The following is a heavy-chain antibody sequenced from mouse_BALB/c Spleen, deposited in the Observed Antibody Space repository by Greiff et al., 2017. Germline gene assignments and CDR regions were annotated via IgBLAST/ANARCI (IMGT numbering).Heavy chain of an antibody. CDR2: INPYNGDT. D-gene: IGHD4-1*01. V-gene: IGHV1-20*01. CDR3: ARRGTSFAY. CDR1: GYSFTGYF. J-gene: IGHJ3*01. Sequence: VQLQQSGPELVKPGASVKISCKASGYSFTGYFMNWVMQSHGKSLEWIGRINPYNGDTFYNQNFKGKATLTADKSSSTAYMQLSSLTSEDSAVYFCARRGTSFAYWGQGTLVTVSA.